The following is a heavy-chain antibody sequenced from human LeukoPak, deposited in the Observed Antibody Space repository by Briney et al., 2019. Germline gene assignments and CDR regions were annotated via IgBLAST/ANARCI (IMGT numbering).Heavy chain of an antibody. V-gene: IGHV5-51*01. CDR1: GYNFTNFW. CDR2: IYPGDSDT. Sequence: GESLKISRKGSGYNFTNFWIGWVRQMSGKGLEWMGIIYPGDSDTKYSPSFQGQVTISDDKSISTAYLQWSSLKASDTAMYYCARRTVSRHSGFSSSWQRWDWGQGTLVTVSS. J-gene: IGHJ4*02. CDR3: ARRTVSRHSGFSSSWQRWD. D-gene: IGHD6-13*01.